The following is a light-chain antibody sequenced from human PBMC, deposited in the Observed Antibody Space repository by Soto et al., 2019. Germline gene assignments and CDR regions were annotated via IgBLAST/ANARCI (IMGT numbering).Light chain of an antibody. J-gene: IGKJ3*01. Sequence: DIQMTQSPSSLSASVGDGVTITCRASRTINTYLNWYQQKPGKAPKVLIHTASTLLSGVPSRFSGSGSGTYFALTINNLQPEDFATYYCQQSYSFTFGPGTKVDIK. V-gene: IGKV1-39*01. CDR2: TAS. CDR3: QQSYSFT. CDR1: RTINTY.